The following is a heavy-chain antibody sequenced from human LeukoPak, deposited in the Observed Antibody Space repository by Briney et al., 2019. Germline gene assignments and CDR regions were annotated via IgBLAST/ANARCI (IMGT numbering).Heavy chain of an antibody. CDR3: ARDKGTGGFDY. D-gene: IGHD1/OR15-1a*01. Sequence: ASVKVSCKASGYTFTSYDINWARQATGQGLEWMGWISAYNGNTNYAQKLQGRVTMTTDTSTSTAYMELRSLRSDDTAAYYCARDKGTGGFDYWGQGTLVTVSS. V-gene: IGHV1-18*01. J-gene: IGHJ4*02. CDR2: ISAYNGNT. CDR1: GYTFTSYD.